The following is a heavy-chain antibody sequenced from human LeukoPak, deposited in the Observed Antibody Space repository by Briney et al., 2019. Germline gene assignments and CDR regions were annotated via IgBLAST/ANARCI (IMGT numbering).Heavy chain of an antibody. CDR2: IMQDGREK. V-gene: IGHV3-7*01. CDR1: GFTFSSYA. D-gene: IGHD3/OR15-3a*01. J-gene: IGHJ5*02. CDR3: ARDMDWRAAGTLNWFDP. Sequence: PGGSLRLSCAAAGFTFSSYAMGWVRQAPGEGLEWVANIMQDGREKYHVDSVKGRFTISRDNAKNSLYLQMNSLRAEDTAAYYCARDMDWRAAGTLNWFDPWGQGTLVTVSS.